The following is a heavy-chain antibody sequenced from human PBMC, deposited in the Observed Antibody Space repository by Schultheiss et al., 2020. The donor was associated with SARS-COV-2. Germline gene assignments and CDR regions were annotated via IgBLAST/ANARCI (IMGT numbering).Heavy chain of an antibody. V-gene: IGHV4-61*01. D-gene: IGHD5-18*01. J-gene: IGHJ5*02. Sequence: SETLSLTCTVSGGSVSSGSYYWSWIRQPPGKGLEWIGYIYYSGSTNYNPSLKSRVTISVDTSKNQFSLKLSSVTAADTAVYYCAISTAIIKGDWFDPWGQGTLVTVSS. CDR1: GGSVSSGSYY. CDR2: IYYSGST. CDR3: AISTAIIKGDWFDP.